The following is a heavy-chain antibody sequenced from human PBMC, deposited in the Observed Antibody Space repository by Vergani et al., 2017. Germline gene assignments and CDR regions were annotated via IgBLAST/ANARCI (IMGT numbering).Heavy chain of an antibody. J-gene: IGHJ5*02. CDR2: ISWNSNSM. Sequence: EVQLEESGGGLVLPGRSLRLSCVASGFISAGYAMHWVRQAPGKGLEWVSGISWNSNSMGYADSVKGRFTITRDNAKNSLYLQMNSLRAEDTALYYCVKDLGTSSGGGWFDPWGQGTLVTVSS. CDR1: GFISAGYA. V-gene: IGHV3-9*02. CDR3: VKDLGTSSGGGWFDP. D-gene: IGHD6-6*01.